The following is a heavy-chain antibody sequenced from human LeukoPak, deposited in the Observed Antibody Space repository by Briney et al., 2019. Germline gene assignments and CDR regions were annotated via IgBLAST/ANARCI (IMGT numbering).Heavy chain of an antibody. CDR3: VKDRGTSHFDY. V-gene: IGHV3-30*18. CDR2: ISDDGSKE. D-gene: IGHD3-10*01. Sequence: GGSLRLSCAASGFIFINYGMHWVRQAPGKGLEWVAAISDDGSKELYVESVKGRFTISRDDSKNSLYLQMNSLRAEDTAVYYCVKDRGTSHFDYWGQGTLVTVSS. J-gene: IGHJ4*02. CDR1: GFIFINYG.